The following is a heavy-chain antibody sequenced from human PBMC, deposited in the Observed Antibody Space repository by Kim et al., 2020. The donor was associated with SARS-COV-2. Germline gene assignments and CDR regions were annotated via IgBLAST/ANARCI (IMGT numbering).Heavy chain of an antibody. Sequence: GGSLRLSCAASGFTFSSYWMHWVRQAPGKGLVWVSRINSDGSSTSYADSVKGRFTISRDNAKNTLYLQMNSLRAEDTAVYYCARDRGDGYNSGVKDYWGHGTLVTVSS. CDR2: INSDGSST. V-gene: IGHV3-74*01. CDR1: GFTFSSYW. D-gene: IGHD5-12*01. J-gene: IGHJ4*01. CDR3: ARDRGDGYNSGVKDY.